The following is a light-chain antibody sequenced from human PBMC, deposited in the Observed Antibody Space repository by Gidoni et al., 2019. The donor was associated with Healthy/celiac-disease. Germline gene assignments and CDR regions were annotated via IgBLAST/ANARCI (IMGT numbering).Light chain of an antibody. CDR2: AAS. V-gene: IGKV1-39*01. Sequence: IQITQSPSSLPASVGDRVTITSRASQSISSYLNGYQQKPGKAPKLLIYAASSLQSGVPSRFSGSGSGTDFTLTISSLQPEDFATYYCQQSYSTPRTFGQGTKVEIK. CDR1: QSISSY. J-gene: IGKJ1*01. CDR3: QQSYSTPRT.